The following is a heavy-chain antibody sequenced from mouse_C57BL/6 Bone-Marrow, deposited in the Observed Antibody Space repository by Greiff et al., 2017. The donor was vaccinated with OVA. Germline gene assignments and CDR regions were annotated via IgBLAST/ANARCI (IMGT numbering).Heavy chain of an antibody. J-gene: IGHJ3*01. V-gene: IGHV3-6*01. CDR1: GYSITSGYY. Sequence: EVKLVESGPGLVKPSQSLSLTCSVTGYSITSGYYWNWIRQFPGNKLEWMGYISYDGSNNYNPSLKNRISITRDTSKNQFFLKLNSVTTEDTATYYCARRDGSSTGFAYWGQGTLVTVSA. D-gene: IGHD1-1*01. CDR2: ISYDGSN. CDR3: ARRDGSSTGFAY.